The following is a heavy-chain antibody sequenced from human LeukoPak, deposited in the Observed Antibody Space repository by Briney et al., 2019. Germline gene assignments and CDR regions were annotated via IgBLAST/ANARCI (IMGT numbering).Heavy chain of an antibody. CDR1: GGSFSGYY. CDR3: ARKGPANYYYYMDV. Sequence: SETLSLTCAVYGGSFSGYYWSWIRQPPGKGLEWIGEINHSGSTNYNPSLKSRVTISVDTSKNQFSLKLSSVTAADTAVYYCARKGPANYYYYMDVWGKGTSVTVSS. V-gene: IGHV4-34*01. J-gene: IGHJ6*03. CDR2: INHSGST. D-gene: IGHD2-2*01.